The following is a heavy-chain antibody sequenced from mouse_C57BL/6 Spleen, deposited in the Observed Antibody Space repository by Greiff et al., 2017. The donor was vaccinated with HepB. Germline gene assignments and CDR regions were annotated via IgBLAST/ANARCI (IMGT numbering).Heavy chain of an antibody. J-gene: IGHJ3*01. Sequence: EVKLVESGGGLVKPGGSLKLSCAASGFTFSSYAMSWVRQTPEKRLEWVATISDGGSYTYYPDNVKGRFTISRDNAKNNLYLQMSHLKSEDTAMYYCARGGNWAYWGQGTLVTVSA. V-gene: IGHV5-4*03. CDR2: ISDGGSYT. D-gene: IGHD2-1*01. CDR3: ARGGNWAY. CDR1: GFTFSSYA.